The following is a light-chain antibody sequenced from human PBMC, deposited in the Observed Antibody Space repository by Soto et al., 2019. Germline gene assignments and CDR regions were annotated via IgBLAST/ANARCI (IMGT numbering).Light chain of an antibody. V-gene: IGLV2-14*01. Sequence: QSALTQPASVSGSPGQSITISCTGTSSDVGAYTYVSWYQQHPAKAPKLMIFEVSDRPSGVSNRFSRSKSGNTASLTISAIEGEDEVVYYGSSYTTSNTLVFGGGTKLTVL. CDR2: EVS. CDR3: SSYTTSNTLV. CDR1: SSDVGAYTY. J-gene: IGLJ2*01.